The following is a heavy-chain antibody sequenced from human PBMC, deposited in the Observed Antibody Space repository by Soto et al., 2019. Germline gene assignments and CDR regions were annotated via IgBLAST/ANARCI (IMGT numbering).Heavy chain of an antibody. J-gene: IGHJ6*03. CDR3: AALLDYHYYMDL. D-gene: IGHD1-1*01. CDR2: IYYTGTT. CDR1: GGSISSNTYY. Sequence: SETLSLTCTVSGGSISSNTYYWGWVRRPPGRGLECIGSIYYTGTTYYNPSLKSRVTISVDTSKNQFSLKLSSVTAADTAVYYCAALLDYHYYMDLWGTGTTVTVSS. V-gene: IGHV4-39*01.